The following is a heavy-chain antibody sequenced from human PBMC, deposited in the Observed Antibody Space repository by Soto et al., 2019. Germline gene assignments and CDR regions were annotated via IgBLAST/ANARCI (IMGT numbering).Heavy chain of an antibody. D-gene: IGHD2-2*01. CDR1: GYTFTSYG. J-gene: IGHJ3*02. CDR2: ISAYNGNT. V-gene: IGHV1-18*01. Sequence: ASVKVSCKASGYTFTSYGISWVRQPPGQGLEWMGWISAYNGNTNYAQKLQGRVTMTTDTSTSTAYMELRSLRSDDTAVYYCAREGGGYCSSTSCYDAFDIWGQGTMVTVSS. CDR3: AREGGGYCSSTSCYDAFDI.